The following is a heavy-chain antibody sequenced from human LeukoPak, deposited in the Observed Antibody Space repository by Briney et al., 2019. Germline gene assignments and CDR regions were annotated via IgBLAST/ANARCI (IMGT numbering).Heavy chain of an antibody. D-gene: IGHD6-13*01. CDR3: ARQVVATAGTYDY. J-gene: IGHJ4*02. Sequence: GESLKISCKGSGYTFSSYWFGWVRQLPGKGLEWLGIIYPGDSDTRYSPSFQGQVTISADQSISTADLQWSSLKASDTAMYYCARQVVATAGTYDYWGQGTLVTVSS. CDR2: IYPGDSDT. V-gene: IGHV5-51*01. CDR1: GYTFSSYW.